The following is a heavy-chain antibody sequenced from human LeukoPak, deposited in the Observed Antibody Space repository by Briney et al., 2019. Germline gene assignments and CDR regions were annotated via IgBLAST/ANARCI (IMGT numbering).Heavy chain of an antibody. J-gene: IGHJ4*02. CDR2: ISAYNGKT. D-gene: IGHD2-2*01. Sequence: GASVKVTCMSCGYTFTSYGISWVRQAPGQGLEWMGWISAYNGKTNYAQKLQGRVTMTTDTSTSTAYMELRSLRSDDTAVYYCARVFPVVPAAIDYWGQGTLVTVSS. V-gene: IGHV1-18*01. CDR3: ARVFPVVPAAIDY. CDR1: GYTFTSYG.